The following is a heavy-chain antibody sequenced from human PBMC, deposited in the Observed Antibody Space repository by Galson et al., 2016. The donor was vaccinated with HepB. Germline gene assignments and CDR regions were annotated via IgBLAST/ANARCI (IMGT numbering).Heavy chain of an antibody. CDR2: IYPSGRT. V-gene: IGHV4-59*12. J-gene: IGHJ5*01. D-gene: IGHD3-16*01. CDR3: AREWGGAGRYDS. CDR1: GGSISGYY. Sequence: SETLSLTCTVSGGSISGYYWNWIRQSPGKGLEWIGQIYPSGRTNYSPSLRSRVPILVDKSKNQFSLNLSSVTAAATAGYSCAREWGGAGRYDSWGPGSLVTVSS.